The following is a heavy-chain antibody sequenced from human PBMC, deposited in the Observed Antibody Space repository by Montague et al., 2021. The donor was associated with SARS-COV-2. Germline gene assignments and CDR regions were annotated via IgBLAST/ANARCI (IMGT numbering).Heavy chain of an antibody. CDR3: ARAREHHSHLFGMDV. Sequence: SLRLSCAASGFTFSSYAMYWVRRAPRKGLEWVAVIWFDGSQKYYVDSVKGRFSISRDNFNNTLFLEMRSLRAEDSALYYCARAREHHSHLFGMDVWGQGTTVIVSS. D-gene: IGHD1-14*01. CDR1: GFTFSSYA. J-gene: IGHJ6*02. V-gene: IGHV3-33*08. CDR2: IWFDGSQK.